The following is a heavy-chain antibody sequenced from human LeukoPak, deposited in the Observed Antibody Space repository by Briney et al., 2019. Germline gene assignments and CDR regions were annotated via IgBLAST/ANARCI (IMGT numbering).Heavy chain of an antibody. CDR3: ARRAGAYSHLYDY. CDR2: IYSDNT. Sequence: GGSLRLSCTVSGFTVSSNSMSWVRQAPGKGLEWVSFIYSDNTHYSDSVKGRFTISRDDSKNTLYLQMNSLRAEDTAVYYCARRAGAYSHLYDYWGQGTLVTVSS. CDR1: GFTVSSNS. D-gene: IGHD4/OR15-4a*01. V-gene: IGHV3-53*01. J-gene: IGHJ4*02.